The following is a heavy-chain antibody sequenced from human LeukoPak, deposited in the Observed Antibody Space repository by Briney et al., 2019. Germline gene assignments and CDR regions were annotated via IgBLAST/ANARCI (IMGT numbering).Heavy chain of an antibody. D-gene: IGHD3-3*01. V-gene: IGHV1-69*05. CDR1: GGTFSSYA. J-gene: IGHJ5*02. CDR2: IIPIFGTA. CDR3: ASSPPSYDFWSGYYYH. Sequence: SVKVSCKASGGTFSSYAISWVRQAPGQGLEWMGGIIPIFGTANYAQKFQGRVTITTDESTSTAYMELSSLRSEDTAVHYCASSPPSYDFWSGYYYHWGQGTLVTVSS.